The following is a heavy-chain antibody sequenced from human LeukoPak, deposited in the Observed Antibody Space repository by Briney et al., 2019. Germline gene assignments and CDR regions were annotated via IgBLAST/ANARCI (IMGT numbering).Heavy chain of an antibody. V-gene: IGHV3-23*01. Sequence: GGSLRLSCAASGFTFSSYAMNWVRQAPRKGLEWVSAISGSGGSTYYADSVKGRFTISRDNSRNTLYLQMNSLRAEDTALYYCAKASGTTLTYGDYWGQGTLVTVSS. J-gene: IGHJ4*02. CDR3: AKASGTTLTYGDY. CDR1: GFTFSSYA. CDR2: ISGSGGST. D-gene: IGHD1-7*01.